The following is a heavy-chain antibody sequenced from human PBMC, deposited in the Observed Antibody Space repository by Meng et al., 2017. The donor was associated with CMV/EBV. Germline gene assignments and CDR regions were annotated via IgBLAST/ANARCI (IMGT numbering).Heavy chain of an antibody. CDR1: FSLSTSRVG. J-gene: IGHJ4*02. D-gene: IGHD1-26*01. Sequence: FSLSTSRVGVGWIRQAPGKALEWLALIYWDNDRRYSPSLKSRLTIARDTSKNQVVLTMTNMDPVDTATYYCAHSQDSGTFPVVYFDYWGQGTLVTVSS. V-gene: IGHV2-5*02. CDR2: IYWDNDR. CDR3: AHSQDSGTFPVVYFDY.